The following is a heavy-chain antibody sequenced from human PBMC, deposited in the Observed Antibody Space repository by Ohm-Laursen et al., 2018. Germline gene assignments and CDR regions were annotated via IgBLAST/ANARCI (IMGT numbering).Heavy chain of an antibody. CDR1: GGSISSYY. D-gene: IGHD6-19*01. Sequence: GTLSLTCTVSGGSISSYYWSWIRQPPGKGLEWIGYIYYSGSTNYNPSLKSRATISVDTSKNQFALKLSSVTAADTAVYYCARDSGYSSGWPIDYWGQGTLVTVSS. J-gene: IGHJ4*02. CDR3: ARDSGYSSGWPIDY. CDR2: IYYSGST. V-gene: IGHV4-59*01.